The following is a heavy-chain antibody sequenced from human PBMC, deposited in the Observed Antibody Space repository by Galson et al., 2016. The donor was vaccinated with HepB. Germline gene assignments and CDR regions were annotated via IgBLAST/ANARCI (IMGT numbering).Heavy chain of an antibody. V-gene: IGHV3-72*01. CDR1: GFSFSDHF. Sequence: SLRLSCAASGFSFSDHFMDWVRQAPGTGLEWVARIRNRVSSFSPDYAAAVRGRFIISRDDSTKSLSLQMTYLKTEYTSVYYWVRDSVYFYLDCWGQGTQGTVSS. D-gene: IGHD5/OR15-5a*01. CDR2: IRNRVSSFSP. J-gene: IGHJ4*02. CDR3: VRDSVYFYLDC.